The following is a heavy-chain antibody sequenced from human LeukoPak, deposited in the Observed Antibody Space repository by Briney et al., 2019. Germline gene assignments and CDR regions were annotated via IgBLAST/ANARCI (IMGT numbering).Heavy chain of an antibody. Sequence: PGGSLRLSCAASGFTFSTYAMSWVRQAPGQGLEWVSSINGDGGSTYYAESVKGRFTVFRDNSTNTLYLQMDSLRAEDTAVYYCAKRPDCSTTNCFRFEYWGQGTLVTVSS. CDR3: AKRPDCSTTNCFRFEY. CDR1: GFTFSTYA. J-gene: IGHJ4*02. V-gene: IGHV3-23*01. D-gene: IGHD2-2*01. CDR2: INGDGGST.